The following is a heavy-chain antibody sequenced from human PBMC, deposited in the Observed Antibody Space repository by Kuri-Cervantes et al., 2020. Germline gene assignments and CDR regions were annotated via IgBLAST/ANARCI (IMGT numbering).Heavy chain of an antibody. V-gene: IGHV1-69*02. CDR3: ANEIYYDSSGYLLNY. CDR1: GGTFSSYT. Sequence: SVKVSCKASGGTFSSYTISWVRQAPGQGLEWMGRIIPILGIANYAQKFQGRVTITADKSTSTAYMELSSLRSEDTAVYYCANEIYYDSSGYLLNYWGQGTLVTVSS. J-gene: IGHJ4*02. CDR2: IIPILGIA. D-gene: IGHD3-22*01.